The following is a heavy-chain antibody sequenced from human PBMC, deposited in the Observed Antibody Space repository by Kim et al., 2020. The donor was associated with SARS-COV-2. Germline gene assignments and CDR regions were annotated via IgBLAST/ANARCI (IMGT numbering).Heavy chain of an antibody. D-gene: IGHD3-3*01. CDR3: ARNRRITIFGVVIKKICRDIDHYYDNSMEV. CDR2: ISSSGSTT. CDR1: GFTFSSYA. V-gene: IGHV3-48*03. Sequence: GGSLRLSCAASGFTFSSYAMNWVRQAPGKGLEWVSYISSSGSTTYYADSVKGRFTISRDNAKNSLYLQMNSLRAEDTAVYYCARNRRITIFGVVIKKICRDIDHYYDNSMEVWGQGTTVTVSS. J-gene: IGHJ6*02.